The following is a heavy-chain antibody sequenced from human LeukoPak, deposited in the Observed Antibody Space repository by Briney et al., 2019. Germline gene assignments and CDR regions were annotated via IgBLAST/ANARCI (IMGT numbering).Heavy chain of an antibody. CDR3: TTHRGYSSSPTFDY. J-gene: IGHJ4*02. Sequence: GGSLRLSCAASGFTFSIASMSWVRQAPGKGPEWVGQIKTKTDGGTTDHAAPVKGRFTISRDDSKNTLYLQMSSLKTEDTAVYYCTTHRGYSSSPTFDYWGQGTLVTVSS. CDR2: IKTKTDGGTT. D-gene: IGHD6-13*01. V-gene: IGHV3-15*01. CDR1: GFTFSIAS.